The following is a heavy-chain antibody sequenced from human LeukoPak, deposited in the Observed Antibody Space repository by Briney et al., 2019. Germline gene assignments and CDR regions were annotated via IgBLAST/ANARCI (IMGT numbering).Heavy chain of an antibody. CDR3: ARDPGYYDSSGYPN. D-gene: IGHD3-22*01. CDR2: ISSSSSYT. J-gene: IGHJ4*02. V-gene: IGHV3-11*05. Sequence: GGSLRLSCAVSRFTFSDYYMRWIRQAPGEGLEWVSYISSSSSYTNYAEAAKGRFPFPRHNAQNTLYLQMNSLRAEHTAVYYCARDPGYYDSSGYPNGGQGTLVTVSS. CDR1: RFTFSDYY.